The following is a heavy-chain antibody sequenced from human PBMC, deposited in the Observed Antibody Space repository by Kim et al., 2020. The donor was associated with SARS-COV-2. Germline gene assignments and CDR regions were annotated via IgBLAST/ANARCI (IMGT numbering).Heavy chain of an antibody. V-gene: IGHV3-15*04. CDR1: GFTLSDAW. J-gene: IGHJ6*02. CDR3: ATTGGGQ. Sequence: GGSLRLSCAASGFTLSDAWVGWVRQSVGKGLEWVGRIGSQTAGGTADYVAAVKGRFTISRDDSKNTLYLQMNGLRTEDSAVYWCATTGGGQWGQGTAVTVSS. CDR2: IGSQTAGGTA.